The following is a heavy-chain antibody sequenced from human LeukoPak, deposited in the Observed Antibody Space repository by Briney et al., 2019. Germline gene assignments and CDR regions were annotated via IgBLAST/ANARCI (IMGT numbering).Heavy chain of an antibody. J-gene: IGHJ4*02. CDR3: ARGEVDTSGWDCFHF. CDR1: GYXFTAFH. V-gene: IGHV1-2*02. D-gene: IGHD6-19*01. CDR2: MNPNTGAT. Sequence: ASVKVSCKASGYXFTAFHMHWVRRAPGQGLEWMGWMNPNTGATNYPQKFQGRVTMTTDTSISTAYMELSSLRSDDTAFYYCARGEVDTSGWDCFHFWGQGALVTVSS.